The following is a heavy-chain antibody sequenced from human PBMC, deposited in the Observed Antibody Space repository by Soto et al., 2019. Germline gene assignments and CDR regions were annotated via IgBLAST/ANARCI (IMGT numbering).Heavy chain of an antibody. Sequence: PGESLKISCKGSGYSFTSYWIGWVRQMPGKGLEWMGIIYPGDSDTRYSPSFQGQVTISADKSICTAYLQWCSLKASDTAMYYWARRSYCGGDCNSDSDFDIWGQGTLVTVYS. D-gene: IGHD2-21*02. V-gene: IGHV5-51*01. CDR2: IYPGDSDT. CDR1: GYSFTSYW. CDR3: ARRSYCGGDCNSDSDFDI. J-gene: IGHJ4*01.